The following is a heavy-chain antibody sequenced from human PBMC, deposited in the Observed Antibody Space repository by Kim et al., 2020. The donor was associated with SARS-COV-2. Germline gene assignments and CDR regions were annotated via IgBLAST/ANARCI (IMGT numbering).Heavy chain of an antibody. CDR1: GGSISSSSYY. Sequence: SETLSLTCTVSGGSISSSSYYWGWIRQPPGKGLEWIGSIYYSGSTYYNPSLKSRVTISVDTSKNQFSLKLSSVTAADTAVYYCARRDTMIVGGAFDIWGQGTMVTVSS. D-gene: IGHD3-22*01. J-gene: IGHJ3*02. CDR2: IYYSGST. CDR3: ARRDTMIVGGAFDI. V-gene: IGHV4-39*01.